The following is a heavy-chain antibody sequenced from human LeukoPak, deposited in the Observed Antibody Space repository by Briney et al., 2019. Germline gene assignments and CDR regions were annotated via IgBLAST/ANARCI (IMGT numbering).Heavy chain of an antibody. V-gene: IGHV4-59*08. CDR2: IYYSGNT. D-gene: IGHD5-12*01. J-gene: IGHJ4*02. CDR1: GGSFSGDF. Sequence: PSETLSLTYTVSGGSFSGDFWIWMRQPPGKGLEWIGYIYYSGNTNYNPSLKSRATISVDTSKNQFSLKLNSVTAADTAIYYCARRRYSGYDRPFDYWGQGTLVTVSS. CDR3: ARRRYSGYDRPFDY.